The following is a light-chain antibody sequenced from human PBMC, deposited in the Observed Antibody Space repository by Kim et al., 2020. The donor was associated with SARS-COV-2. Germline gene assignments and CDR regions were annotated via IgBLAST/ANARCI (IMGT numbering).Light chain of an antibody. Sequence: DIQMTQSPSSLSTSVGDRVTITCRASQNINSYLNWYEQKPGKAPKLLIYAASSLKSGVPSRFSGSGSGTEFTLTITSLQPEDFATYYCQQNYRTPYTFGQGTKLEIK. V-gene: IGKV1-39*01. CDR1: QNINSY. J-gene: IGKJ2*01. CDR3: QQNYRTPYT. CDR2: AAS.